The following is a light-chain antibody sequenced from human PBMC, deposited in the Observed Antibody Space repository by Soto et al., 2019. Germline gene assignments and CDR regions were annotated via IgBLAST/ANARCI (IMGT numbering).Light chain of an antibody. V-gene: IGKV1-6*01. CDR3: LQDYNYPPT. CDR2: AAS. Sequence: AIQMTQSPSSLSASVGDRVTITCRASQGIRNDLGWYQQKPGKAPKLLIYAASSLQSGVPSRFSGSGSGTDFTLAISSLQPEDFATYYCLQDYNYPPTFDQETKVEIK. J-gene: IGKJ1*01. CDR1: QGIRND.